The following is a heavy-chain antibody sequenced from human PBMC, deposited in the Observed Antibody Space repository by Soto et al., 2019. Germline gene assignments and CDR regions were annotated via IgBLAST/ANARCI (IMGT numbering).Heavy chain of an antibody. CDR2: FDPEDGET. V-gene: IGHV1-24*01. J-gene: IGHJ4*02. D-gene: IGHD5-18*01. CDR3: ARDSGYSYGPFDY. CDR1: GYTLTELS. Sequence: ASVKVSCKVSGYTLTELSMHWVRQAPGKGLEWMGGFDPEDGETIYAQKFQGRVTMTEDRSTDTAYMELSSLRDEDTAVYYCARDSGYSYGPFDYWGQGTLVTVSS.